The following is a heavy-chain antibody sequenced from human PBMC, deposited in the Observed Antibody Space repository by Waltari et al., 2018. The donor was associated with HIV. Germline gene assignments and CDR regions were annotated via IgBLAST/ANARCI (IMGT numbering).Heavy chain of an antibody. Sequence: EVQLLESGGGLVQPGGSLRLSCAASEFTFTKYAMNWVRQAPGKGLEWGSAISGSGGSAYYADSVKGRLTISRDNSKNTLFLQMDSLRAEDTAIYYCAKLSHIAVAGTIDYWGQGTLVTVSA. J-gene: IGHJ4*02. D-gene: IGHD6-19*01. CDR3: AKLSHIAVAGTIDY. CDR2: ISGSGGSA. CDR1: EFTFTKYA. V-gene: IGHV3-23*01.